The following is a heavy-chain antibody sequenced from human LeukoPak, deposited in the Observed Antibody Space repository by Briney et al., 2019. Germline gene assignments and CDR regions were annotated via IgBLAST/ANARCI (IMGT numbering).Heavy chain of an antibody. CDR2: SRNEGHSYST. Sequence: GGSLRLSCEVSGFTFSDHYMDWVRQAPGKGLEWIGRSRNEGHSYSTDFAASVRGRAALSRDHSRDSLYLQINSLRTDDTAVYYCVALLRGIGYWGQGTLVTVSS. CDR1: GFTFSDHY. D-gene: IGHD3-10*01. V-gene: IGHV3-72*01. J-gene: IGHJ4*02. CDR3: VALLRGIGY.